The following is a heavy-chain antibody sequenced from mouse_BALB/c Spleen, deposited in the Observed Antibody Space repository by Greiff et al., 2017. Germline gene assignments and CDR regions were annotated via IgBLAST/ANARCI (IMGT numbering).Heavy chain of an antibody. D-gene: IGHD2-14*01. CDR1: GFSLTSYG. J-gene: IGHJ3*01. V-gene: IGHV2-9*02. CDR2: IWAGGST. Sequence: VQLQESGPGLVAPSQSLSITCTVSGFSLTSYGVHWVRQPPGKGLEWLGVIWAGGSTNYNSALMSRLSISKDNSKSQVFLKMNSLQTDDTAMYYCATSYYRYDEGAWFAYWGQGTLVTVSA. CDR3: ATSYYRYDEGAWFAY.